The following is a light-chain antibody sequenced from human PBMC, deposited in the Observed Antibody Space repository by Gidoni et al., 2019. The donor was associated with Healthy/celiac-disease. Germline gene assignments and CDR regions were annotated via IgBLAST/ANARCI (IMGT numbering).Light chain of an antibody. Sequence: EIVLTQSPATLSLSPGERATLSCRASQRVSSYLAWCQQKPGQAPRLLIYDASNRATGIPARFSGSGSGTDFTLTISSLEPEDFAVYYCQQRSNWPPITFXXXTRLEIK. CDR1: QRVSSY. J-gene: IGKJ5*01. CDR2: DAS. V-gene: IGKV3-11*01. CDR3: QQRSNWPPIT.